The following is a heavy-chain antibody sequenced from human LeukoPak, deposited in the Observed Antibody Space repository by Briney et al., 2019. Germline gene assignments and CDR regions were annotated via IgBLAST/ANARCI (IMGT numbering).Heavy chain of an antibody. Sequence: ASVKVSCKASGYTFTSYGISWVRQAPGQGLEWMGWISAYNGNTNYAQKLQGRVTMTTDTSTSTAYMELRSLRSDDTAVYYCARDPAGWSGTHTIDYWGQGTLVTVSS. J-gene: IGHJ4*02. CDR3: ARDPAGWSGTHTIDY. CDR1: GYTFTSYG. V-gene: IGHV1-18*01. D-gene: IGHD3-3*01. CDR2: ISAYNGNT.